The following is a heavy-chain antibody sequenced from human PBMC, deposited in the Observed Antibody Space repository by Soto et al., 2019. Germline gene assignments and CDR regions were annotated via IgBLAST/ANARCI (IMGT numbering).Heavy chain of an antibody. CDR3: VKEGKMGVEGFDF. CDR2: IRGDLVTT. J-gene: IGHJ4*02. CDR1: GFTFSDHA. D-gene: IGHD1-26*01. V-gene: IGHV3-23*01. Sequence: EMQLLESGGDLVQPGGSLRLSCATSGFTFSDHAMHWVRQAPGEGLQWVSGIRGDLVTTPYADSVKGRFTISRDNSKNMLYLQMNSLRAEDTAIYYCVKEGKMGVEGFDFWGQGTLVTVSS.